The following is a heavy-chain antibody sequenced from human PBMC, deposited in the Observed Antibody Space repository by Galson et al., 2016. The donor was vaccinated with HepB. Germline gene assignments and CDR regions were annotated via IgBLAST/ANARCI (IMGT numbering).Heavy chain of an antibody. CDR2: ISDTGST. Sequence: ETLSLTCTVSGGSVSSYYWSWIRQPPGKGLQWIGYISDTGSTTYNPSLKSRVIISIDTSKNQLSLNLTSVTAADTAVYYRAKRDCVGVRCYDWDNNWFDPWGQGTLVTVSS. CDR1: GGSVSSYY. J-gene: IGHJ5*02. D-gene: IGHD2-21*01. V-gene: IGHV4-59*02. CDR3: AKRDCVGVRCYDWDNNWFDP.